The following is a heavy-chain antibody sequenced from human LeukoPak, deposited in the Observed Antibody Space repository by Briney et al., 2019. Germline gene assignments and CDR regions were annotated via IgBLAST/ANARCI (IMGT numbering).Heavy chain of an antibody. CDR2: INWKGDHL. CDR3: VKVSGLEVCSGHFES. Sequence: GGSLTLSCSASGFDFDDYALRSIRQSPGKGLDWVAGINWKGDHLAYAESVKGRFTISRDNAKNSLLLQMSVVTSEDMALYYCVKVSGLEVCSGHFESWGQGTLVTVSS. V-gene: IGHV3-9*03. J-gene: IGHJ4*02. CDR1: GFDFDDYA. D-gene: IGHD2-8*02.